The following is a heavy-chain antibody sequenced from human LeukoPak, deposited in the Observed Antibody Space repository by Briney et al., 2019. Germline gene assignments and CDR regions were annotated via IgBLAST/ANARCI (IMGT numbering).Heavy chain of an antibody. CDR1: GGSINTSHW. Sequence: PSETLSLTCAVSGGSINTSHWWAWVRQSPGKGLEWIGEIYHSGSTNYNPSLKSRVTISVDTSKNQFSLKLSSVTAADTAVYYCARTSYGSSVSDAFDIWGQGTMVTVSS. CDR2: IYHSGST. D-gene: IGHD6-13*01. CDR3: ARTSYGSSVSDAFDI. J-gene: IGHJ3*02. V-gene: IGHV4-4*02.